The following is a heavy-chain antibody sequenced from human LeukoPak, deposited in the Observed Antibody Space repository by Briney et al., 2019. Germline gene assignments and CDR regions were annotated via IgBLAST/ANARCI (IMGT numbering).Heavy chain of an antibody. D-gene: IGHD4-17*01. CDR1: RGTFSSYA. CDR2: IIPIFGTS. CDR3: ASLGGGSTVTTYLNY. Sequence: SVKVSCKASRGTFSSYAINWVRQAPGQGLEWMGGIIPIFGTSNYAQKFQGRVTITADESTSTAHMELSSLRSEDTAVYYCASLGGGSTVTTYLNYWGQGTLVTVSS. J-gene: IGHJ4*02. V-gene: IGHV1-69*01.